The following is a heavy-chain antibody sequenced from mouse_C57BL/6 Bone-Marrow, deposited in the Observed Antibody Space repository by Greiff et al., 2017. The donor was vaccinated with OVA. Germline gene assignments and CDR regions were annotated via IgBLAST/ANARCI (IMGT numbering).Heavy chain of an antibody. D-gene: IGHD3-2*02. CDR2: INPYNGGT. Sequence: EVKLQESGPVLVKPGASVKMSCKASGYTFTDYYMNWVKQSHGKSLEWIGVINPYNGGTSYNQKFKGKATLTVDKSSSTAYMQLSSLTSEDSAVYYCARQLRPEGFDYWGQGTTLTVSS. V-gene: IGHV1-19*01. J-gene: IGHJ2*01. CDR1: GYTFTDYY. CDR3: ARQLRPEGFDY.